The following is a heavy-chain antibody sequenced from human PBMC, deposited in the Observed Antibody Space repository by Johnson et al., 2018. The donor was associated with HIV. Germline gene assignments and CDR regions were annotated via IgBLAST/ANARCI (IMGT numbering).Heavy chain of an antibody. Sequence: QVQLVESGGGVVQPGRSLRLSCAASGFTFSSYAMHWVRQAPGKGLEWVAVISYDGSNKYYEDSVKGRFTISRDNSKNTLYLQMNSLRAEDTAMYYCATNFILFGEFHDAFDIWGQGTMVTVSS. V-gene: IGHV3-30*04. CDR3: ATNFILFGEFHDAFDI. CDR1: GFTFSSYA. J-gene: IGHJ3*02. D-gene: IGHD3-10*01. CDR2: ISYDGSNK.